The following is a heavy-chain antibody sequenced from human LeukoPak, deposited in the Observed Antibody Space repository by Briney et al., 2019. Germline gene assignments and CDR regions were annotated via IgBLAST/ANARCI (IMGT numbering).Heavy chain of an antibody. D-gene: IGHD3-10*01. CDR3: ARDRDYYGSGNNGYMDV. V-gene: IGHV4-4*07. CDR2: IYTSGST. Sequence: SETLSLTCTVSGGSISSYYWSWIRQPAGKGLEWIGRIYTSGSTNYNPSLKSRVTMSVDTSKNQFSLKLSSVTAADTAVYYCARDRDYYGSGNNGYMDVWGKGTTVTISS. CDR1: GGSISSYY. J-gene: IGHJ6*03.